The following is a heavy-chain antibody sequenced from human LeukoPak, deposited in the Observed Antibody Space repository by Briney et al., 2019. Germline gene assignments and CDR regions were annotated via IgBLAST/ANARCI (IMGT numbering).Heavy chain of an antibody. Sequence: GGSLRLSCVASGFTFSASWMSWLRQAPGKGLEWVANIKADGSEKHYVDSVKGRFTISRDNAKNSLYLQMSSLRADDTAMFYCARYYYGSGTSFYPWGQGTLVTVSS. J-gene: IGHJ5*02. V-gene: IGHV3-7*01. D-gene: IGHD3-10*01. CDR2: IKADGSEK. CDR1: GFTFSASW. CDR3: ARYYYGSGTSFYP.